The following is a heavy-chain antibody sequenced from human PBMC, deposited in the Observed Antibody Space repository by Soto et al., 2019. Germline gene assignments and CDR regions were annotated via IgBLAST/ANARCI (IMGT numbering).Heavy chain of an antibody. V-gene: IGHV4-31*03. Sequence: QVQLQEWGPGLVKSSQTLSITCTVSGGSMSSGGNYWSWIRQHPGKGLEWIGYIYHSGSTYYNPSLKSRVTISVDTSKNQFSLKLNSVTAADTAVYYCARARIVRGVIYYYGMDVWGQGTTVTVSS. CDR1: GGSMSSGGNY. J-gene: IGHJ6*02. CDR3: ARARIVRGVIYYYGMDV. CDR2: IYHSGST. D-gene: IGHD3-10*02.